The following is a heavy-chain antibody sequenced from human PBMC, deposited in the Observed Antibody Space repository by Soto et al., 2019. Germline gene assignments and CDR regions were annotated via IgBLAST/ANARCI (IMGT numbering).Heavy chain of an antibody. CDR1: GGTFSSYA. Sequence: QVQLVQSGAEVKKPGSSVKVSCKASGGTFSSYAISWVRQAPGQGLEWMGGIIPIFGTANYAQKFQGRVTITADESTSTAYMELSSLRSEDTAVYYCAREGPKLMENYGGNLPEYYFDYWGQGTLVTVSS. V-gene: IGHV1-69*12. CDR2: IIPIFGTA. CDR3: AREGPKLMENYGGNLPEYYFDY. J-gene: IGHJ4*02. D-gene: IGHD4-17*01.